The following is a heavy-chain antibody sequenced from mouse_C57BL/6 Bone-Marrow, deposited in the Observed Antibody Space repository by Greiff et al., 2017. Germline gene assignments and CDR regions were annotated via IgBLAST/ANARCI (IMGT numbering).Heavy chain of an antibody. D-gene: IGHD1-1*01. J-gene: IGHJ4*01. CDR2: IYPRSGNT. V-gene: IGHV1-81*01. Sequence: VKLQESGAELARPGASVKLSCKASGYTFTSYGISWVKQRTGQGLEWIGEIYPRSGNTYYNEKFKGKATLTADKSPSTAYMELRSLTSEDSAVYFCARAPYYYGSSFYYAMDYWGQGTSVTVSS. CDR1: GYTFTSYG. CDR3: ARAPYYYGSSFYYAMDY.